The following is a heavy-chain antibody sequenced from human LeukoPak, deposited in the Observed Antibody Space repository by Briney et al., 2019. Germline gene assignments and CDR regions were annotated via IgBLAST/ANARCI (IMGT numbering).Heavy chain of an antibody. J-gene: IGHJ4*02. CDR3: ARARYYDSSGYFDY. CDR1: GFTFSNYW. V-gene: IGHV3-7*01. Sequence: GGSLRLSCEGSGFTFSNYWMGWVRQAPGKGLQWVANIKTDGSEKYYVDSVKGRFTISRDNAKNSLYLQMNSLRAEDTAVYYCARARYYDSSGYFDYWGQGTLVTVSS. D-gene: IGHD3-22*01. CDR2: IKTDGSEK.